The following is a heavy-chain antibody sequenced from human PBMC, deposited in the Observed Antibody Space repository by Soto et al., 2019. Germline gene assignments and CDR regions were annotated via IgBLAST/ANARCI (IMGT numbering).Heavy chain of an antibody. Sequence: PSETLSLTCAVSGTSVSSAGYYWSWIRQPPRKGLEWIGYIYYSGSTNYNPSLKSRVTISVDTSKNQFSLKLSSVTAADTAVYYCARNQEGDPFDYWGQGTLVTVSS. D-gene: IGHD2-21*02. CDR2: IYYSGST. CDR1: GTSVSSAGYY. CDR3: ARNQEGDPFDY. J-gene: IGHJ4*02. V-gene: IGHV4-61*08.